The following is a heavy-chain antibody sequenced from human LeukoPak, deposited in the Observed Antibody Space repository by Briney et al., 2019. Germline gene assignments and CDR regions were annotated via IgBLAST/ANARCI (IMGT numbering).Heavy chain of an antibody. V-gene: IGHV3-66*01. CDR3: ARGSSGSYYTLFDY. CDR1: GFTVSSNY. CDR2: IYSGGNT. Sequence: GGSLRLSCAASGFTVSSNYMSWVRQAPGKGLEWVSVIYSGGNTYYADSVKGRFTISRDNAKNSLYLQMDSLRAEDTAVYYCARGSSGSYYTLFDYWGQGTLVTVSS. D-gene: IGHD1-26*01. J-gene: IGHJ4*02.